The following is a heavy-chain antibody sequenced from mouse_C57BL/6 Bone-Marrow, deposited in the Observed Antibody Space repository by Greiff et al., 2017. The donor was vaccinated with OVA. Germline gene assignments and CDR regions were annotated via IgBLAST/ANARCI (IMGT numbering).Heavy chain of an antibody. CDR2: IDPEDGDT. CDR3: AAVITTVGRWYFDV. Sequence: VQLKESGAELVRPGASVKLSCTASGFNIKDYYMHWVKQRPEQGLEWIGRIDPEDGDTEYAPKFQGKATMTADTSSNTAYLQLSSLTSEDTAVYYCAAVITTVGRWYFDVWGTGTTVTVSS. J-gene: IGHJ1*03. D-gene: IGHD1-1*01. CDR1: GFNIKDYY. V-gene: IGHV14-1*01.